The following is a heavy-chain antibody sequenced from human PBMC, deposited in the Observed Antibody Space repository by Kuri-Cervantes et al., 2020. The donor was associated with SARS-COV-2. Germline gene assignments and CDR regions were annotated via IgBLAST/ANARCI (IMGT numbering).Heavy chain of an antibody. J-gene: IGHJ4*02. Sequence: GESLKISCAASGFTFSNAWMSWVRQAPGKGLEWVGRIKSKTDGGTTDYAAPVKGRFTISRDDSKNTLYLQMNSLKTEDTAVYYCTTDPSLEWLLPFGYWGQGTLVTVSS. CDR2: IKSKTDGGTT. CDR1: GFTFSNAW. CDR3: TTDPSLEWLLPFGY. V-gene: IGHV3-15*01. D-gene: IGHD3-3*01.